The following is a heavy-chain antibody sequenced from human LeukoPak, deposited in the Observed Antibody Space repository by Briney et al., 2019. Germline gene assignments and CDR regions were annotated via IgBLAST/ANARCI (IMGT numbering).Heavy chain of an antibody. D-gene: IGHD4-17*01. CDR3: AREAGLYGDYARRFDP. V-gene: IGHV3-48*03. J-gene: IGHJ5*02. Sequence: GGSLRLSCAASGFTFSSYEMNWVRQAPGKGLEWVSYISSSGSTIYYADSVKGRLTISRDNAKNSLYLQMNSLRAEDTAVYYCAREAGLYGDYARRFDPWGQGTLVTVSS. CDR2: ISSSGSTI. CDR1: GFTFSSYE.